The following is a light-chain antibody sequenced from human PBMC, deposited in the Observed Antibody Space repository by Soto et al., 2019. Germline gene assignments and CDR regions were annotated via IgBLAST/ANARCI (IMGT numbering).Light chain of an antibody. J-gene: IGKJ4*01. CDR3: QQYNSYSP. CDR2: DAS. CDR1: QSISSW. Sequence: DIHITPSPSSLSACVGVSVTITCRASQSISSWLAWYQQKPGKAPKLLIYDASSLESGVPSRFSGSGSGTEFTLTISSLQSDDFATYYCQQYNSYSPFGGGTKVDIK. V-gene: IGKV1-5*01.